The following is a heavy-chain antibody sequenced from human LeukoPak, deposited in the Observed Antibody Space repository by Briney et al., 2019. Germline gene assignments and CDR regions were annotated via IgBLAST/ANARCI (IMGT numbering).Heavy chain of an antibody. D-gene: IGHD3-9*01. CDR1: GFTFSSYS. CDR2: ISSSSSYI. V-gene: IGHV3-21*01. CDR3: ARPVDYDILTGYYKRADAFDI. Sequence: GGSLRLSCAASGFTFSSYSMNWVRQAPGKGLERVSSISSSSSYIYYADSVKGRFTISRDNAKNSLYLQMNSLRAEDTAVYYCARPVDYDILTGYYKRADAFDIWGQGTMVTVSS. J-gene: IGHJ3*02.